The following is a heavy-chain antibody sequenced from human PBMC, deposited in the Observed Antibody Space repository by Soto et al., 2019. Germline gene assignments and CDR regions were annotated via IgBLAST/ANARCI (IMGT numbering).Heavy chain of an antibody. CDR2: INPNSGGT. V-gene: IGHV1-2*02. D-gene: IGHD6-19*01. Sequence: QVQLVQSGAEVKKPGASVKVSCKASGYTFTGYYMHWVRQAPGQGLEWMGWINPNSGGTNYAQKFQGRVTMTRDTSISTAYMELSSLRSEDTAVYYCARGIIVGGWYPYYFDYWGQGTLVTVSS. J-gene: IGHJ4*02. CDR1: GYTFTGYY. CDR3: ARGIIVGGWYPYYFDY.